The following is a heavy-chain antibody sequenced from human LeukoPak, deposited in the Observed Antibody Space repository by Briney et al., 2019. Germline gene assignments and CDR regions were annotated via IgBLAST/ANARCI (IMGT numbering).Heavy chain of an antibody. J-gene: IGHJ4*02. CDR2: ISYSGST. V-gene: IGHV4-39*01. D-gene: IGHD2-21*02. CDR3: TRRCAGGDCYGAFDY. CDR1: DDSISSNDYY. Sequence: SEPLSLTCTVSDDSISSNDYYWGWIRQPLGKGLEGIGSISYSGSTYYKPSLKSRVTISVDTSKNQFSLKLSSVTAADTAVYYCTRRCAGGDCYGAFDYWGQGTLVTVSS.